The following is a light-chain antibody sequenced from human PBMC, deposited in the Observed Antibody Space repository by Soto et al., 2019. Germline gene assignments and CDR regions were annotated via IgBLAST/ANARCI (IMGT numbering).Light chain of an antibody. V-gene: IGKV1-9*01. J-gene: IGKJ4*01. CDR3: QQLNSYPLT. Sequence: DIQLTQSPSFLSASVGDRVTITCRASLGMSNYVAWYQQIPGKAPKLLIYAASTLLSGVPSRFSGSGSGTEFTLTISSLQPEDCATYYCQQLNSYPLTFGGGTRVEIK. CDR1: LGMSNY. CDR2: AAS.